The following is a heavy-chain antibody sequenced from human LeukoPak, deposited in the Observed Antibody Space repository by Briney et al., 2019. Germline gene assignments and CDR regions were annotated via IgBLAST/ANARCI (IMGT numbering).Heavy chain of an antibody. CDR2: ISSSSSTI. J-gene: IGHJ4*02. V-gene: IGHV3-48*01. Sequence: PGGSLRLSCAASGFIFSNYAMNWVRKAPGKGLEWVSYISSSSSTIYYADSVKGRFTISRDNAKNSLYLQMNSLRAEDTAVYYCARVGWSRPNWGQGTLVTVSS. CDR1: GFIFSNYA. D-gene: IGHD6-19*01. CDR3: ARVGWSRPN.